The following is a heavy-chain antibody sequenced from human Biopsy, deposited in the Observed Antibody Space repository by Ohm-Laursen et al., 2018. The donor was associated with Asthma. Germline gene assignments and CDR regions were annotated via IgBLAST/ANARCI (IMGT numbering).Heavy chain of an antibody. CDR2: INPSGAGT. V-gene: IGHV1-46*02. Sequence: ASVKVSCKASGFSFDNYFMHWVRQAPGQGLEWMGIINPSGAGTRYAEKFKGRLIVSRDASTSTAFTELRSLRSDDTAIYSCARARETTNYGDSDFDIWGQGTLITVSS. CDR3: ARARETTNYGDSDFDI. D-gene: IGHD2-8*01. J-gene: IGHJ4*02. CDR1: GFSFDNYF.